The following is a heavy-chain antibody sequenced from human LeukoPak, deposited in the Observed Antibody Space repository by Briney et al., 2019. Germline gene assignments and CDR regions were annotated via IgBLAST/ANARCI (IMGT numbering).Heavy chain of an antibody. CDR2: INPSGGST. CDR3: ANTTPDSGYYYYYGMDV. CDR1: GFIFSSSA. Sequence: GGSLRLSCAASGFIFSSSAMSWVRQAPGKGLEWVSSINPSGGSTYYADSVKGRFTISRDNSKNTLYLQMNSLRAEDTAVYYCANTTPDSGYYYYYGMDVWGQGTTVTVSS. J-gene: IGHJ6*02. V-gene: IGHV3-23*01. D-gene: IGHD1-26*01.